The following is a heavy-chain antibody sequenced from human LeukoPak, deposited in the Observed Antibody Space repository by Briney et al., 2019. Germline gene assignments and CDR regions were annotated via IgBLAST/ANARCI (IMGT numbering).Heavy chain of an antibody. J-gene: IGHJ5*02. V-gene: IGHV1-69*13. Sequence: SVKVSCKASGYTFTNYGISWVRQAPGQGLEWMGGIIPIFGTANYAQKFQGRVTITADESTSTAYMELSSLRSEDTAVYYCARDILRFLEWRPDWFDPWGQGTLVTVSS. CDR2: IIPIFGTA. CDR3: ARDILRFLEWRPDWFDP. CDR1: GYTFTNYG. D-gene: IGHD3-3*01.